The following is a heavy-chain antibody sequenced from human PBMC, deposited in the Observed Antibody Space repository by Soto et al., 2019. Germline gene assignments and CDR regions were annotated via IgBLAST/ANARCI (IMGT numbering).Heavy chain of an antibody. CDR1: GGSISSYY. CDR2: IYYSGST. Sequence: SETLSLTCTVSGGSISSYYWSWIRQPPGKGLEWIGYIYYSGSTNYNPSLKSRVTISVDTSKNQFSLKLSSVTAADTAVYYCARARIVGALHDAFDIWGQGTMVTVSS. D-gene: IGHD1-26*01. V-gene: IGHV4-59*01. CDR3: ARARIVGALHDAFDI. J-gene: IGHJ3*02.